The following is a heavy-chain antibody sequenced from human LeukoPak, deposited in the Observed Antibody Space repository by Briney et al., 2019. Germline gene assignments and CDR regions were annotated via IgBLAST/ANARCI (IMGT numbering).Heavy chain of an antibody. CDR2: LYSDGNT. Sequence: GGSLRHSCAASGFTVITNDMTWVRQAPGKGLEWVSVLYSDGNTKYADSVQGRFTISRDNSKNTLYLEMNSLSPDDTAVYYCARGVESLAANTLAYWGPGTLVTVSS. V-gene: IGHV3-53*01. D-gene: IGHD3-16*01. J-gene: IGHJ4*02. CDR1: GFTVITND. CDR3: ARGVESLAANTLAY.